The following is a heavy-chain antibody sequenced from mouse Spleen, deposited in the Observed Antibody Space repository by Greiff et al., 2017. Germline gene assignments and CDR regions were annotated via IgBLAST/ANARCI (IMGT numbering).Heavy chain of an antibody. J-gene: IGHJ2*01. V-gene: IGHV1-15*01. CDR3: TRGDDYPYFDY. Sequence: QVQLKESGAELVRPGASVTLSCKASGYTFTDYEMHWVKQTPVHGLEWIGAIDPETGGTAYNQKFKGKAILTADKSSSTAYMELRSLTSEDSAVYYCTRGDDYPYFDYWGQGTTLTVSS. CDR2: IDPETGGT. CDR1: GYTFTDYE. D-gene: IGHD2-4*01.